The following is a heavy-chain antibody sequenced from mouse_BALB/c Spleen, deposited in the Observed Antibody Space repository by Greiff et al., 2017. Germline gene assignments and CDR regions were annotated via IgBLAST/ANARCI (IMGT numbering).Heavy chain of an antibody. J-gene: IGHJ2*01. CDR3: ARDDDGYGDYFDY. D-gene: IGHD2-3*01. CDR1: GFTFSDYY. V-gene: IGHV5-4*02. CDR2: ISDGGSYT. Sequence: DVMLLESGGGLVKPGGSLKLSCAASGFTFSDYYMYWVRQTPEKRLEWVATISDGGSYTYYPDSVKGRFTISRDNAKNNLYLQMSSLKSEDTAMYYCARDDDGYGDYFDYWGQGTTLTVSS.